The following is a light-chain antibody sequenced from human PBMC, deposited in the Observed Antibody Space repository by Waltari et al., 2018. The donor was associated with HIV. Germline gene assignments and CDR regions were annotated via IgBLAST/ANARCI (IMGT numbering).Light chain of an antibody. CDR2: ENN. CDR1: TSNIGDNY. V-gene: IGLV1-51*02. J-gene: IGLJ3*02. Sequence: QSVLTQPPSVSAAPGQKVTFSCSGSTSNIGDNYVSWYQHIPGTAPKLLIFENNKRPSGIPDRFSGSKAGTSATLGITGLQTGDEADYYCGTWDSNLSAWVFGGGTKVTVL. CDR3: GTWDSNLSAWV.